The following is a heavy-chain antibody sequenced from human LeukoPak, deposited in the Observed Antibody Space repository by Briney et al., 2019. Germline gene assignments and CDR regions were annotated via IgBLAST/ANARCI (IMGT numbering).Heavy chain of an antibody. D-gene: IGHD5-24*01. CDR2: MSSRSGII. Sequence: GGSLRLSCVASGFNFSDYYMNWIRQSPGKGLEWISYMSSRSGIIYYADSVKGRFTISRDNARNSLYLQMNSLRVDDTAVYYCAGGLLEAQGWLQWLGTVYSMDVWGQGTPVTVSS. V-gene: IGHV3-11*01. CDR1: GFNFSDYY. J-gene: IGHJ6*02. CDR3: AGGLLEAQGWLQWLGTVYSMDV.